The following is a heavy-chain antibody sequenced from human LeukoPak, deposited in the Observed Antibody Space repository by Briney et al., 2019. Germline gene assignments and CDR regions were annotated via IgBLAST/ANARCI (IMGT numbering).Heavy chain of an antibody. Sequence: GGSLRLSCAASGFTFSSYNMNWVRQAPGKGLEWVAFIRFDGTNKFYADSVKGRFTISRDNSQNTVSLQVNNLRTEDTAVYYCANSGLNRFEYWGQGALVTVSS. D-gene: IGHD2-15*01. CDR2: IRFDGTNK. J-gene: IGHJ4*02. CDR3: ANSGLNRFEY. CDR1: GFTFSSYN. V-gene: IGHV3-30*02.